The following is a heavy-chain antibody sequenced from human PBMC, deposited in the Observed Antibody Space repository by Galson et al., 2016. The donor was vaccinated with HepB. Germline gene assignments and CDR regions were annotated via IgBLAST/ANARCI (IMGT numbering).Heavy chain of an antibody. CDR1: AYTFSTYW. V-gene: IGHV5-10-1*01. Sequence: QSGAEVKKPGESLRISCQGSAYTFSTYWINWVRQMPGKGLEWLGSIDPSDSQTYYSPSFQGHVTISGDKSISAAYLQWSSLKASDTATYYCVRIGAAGLAFDIWGPGTKVTVSS. CDR2: IDPSDSQT. D-gene: IGHD6-13*01. J-gene: IGHJ3*02. CDR3: VRIGAAGLAFDI.